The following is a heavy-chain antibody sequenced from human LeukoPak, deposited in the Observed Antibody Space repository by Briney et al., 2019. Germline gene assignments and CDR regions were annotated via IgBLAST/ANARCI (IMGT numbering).Heavy chain of an antibody. CDR3: AKESHDSSGWYYFDY. CDR2: IYSGGRT. Sequence: PGGSLRLSCAASGFTVSSNYMSWVRQAPGKGLEWVSVIYSGGRTYYADSVKGRFTISRDNSKNTLYLQMNSLRAEDTAVYYCAKESHDSSGWYYFDYWGQGTLVTVSS. J-gene: IGHJ4*02. V-gene: IGHV3-53*05. D-gene: IGHD6-19*01. CDR1: GFTVSSNY.